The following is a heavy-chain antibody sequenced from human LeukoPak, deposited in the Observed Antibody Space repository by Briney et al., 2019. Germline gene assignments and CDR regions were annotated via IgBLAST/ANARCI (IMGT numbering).Heavy chain of an antibody. CDR2: ITGSGDST. CDR1: GFTFSNYA. CDR3: ANDRSYYGSGYYFDY. V-gene: IGHV3-23*01. D-gene: IGHD3-10*01. J-gene: IGHJ4*02. Sequence: GGSLRLSCAASGFTFSNYAMTWVRQAPGKGREWVSVITGSGDSTHYADSVRGRFTISRDNSKNTLYLQMNSLRAEDTAIYYCANDRSYYGSGYYFDYWGPGILVTVSS.